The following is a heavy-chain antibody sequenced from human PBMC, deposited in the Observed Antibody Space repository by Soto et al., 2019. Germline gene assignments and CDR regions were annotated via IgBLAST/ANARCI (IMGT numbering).Heavy chain of an antibody. D-gene: IGHD2-2*01. V-gene: IGHV4-39*01. CDR1: GGSISSSSYY. CDR3: ARLYIVLVPAAINY. J-gene: IGHJ4*02. Sequence: SETLSLTCTVSGGSISSSSYYWGWIRQPPGKGLEWIGSIYYSGSTYYNPSLKSRVTISVDTSKNQFSLKLSSVTAADTAVYYCARLYIVLVPAAINYWGQGTLVTVSS. CDR2: IYYSGST.